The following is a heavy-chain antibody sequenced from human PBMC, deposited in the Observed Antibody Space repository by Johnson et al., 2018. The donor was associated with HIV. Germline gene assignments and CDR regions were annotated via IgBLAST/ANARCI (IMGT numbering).Heavy chain of an antibody. CDR3: ATDSSSGVYDAFDI. D-gene: IGHD6-13*01. CDR1: GFTFDNYG. V-gene: IGHV3-20*04. CDR2: INWNGGTT. J-gene: IGHJ3*02. Sequence: VQLVESGGTVVRPGGSLRLSCAASGFTFDNYGMSWVRQAPGKGLEWVSGINWNGGTTGYADSVKGRFTISRDNAKKSLYLQMNSLRAEDTALYYCATDSSSGVYDAFDIWGQGTMVTVSS.